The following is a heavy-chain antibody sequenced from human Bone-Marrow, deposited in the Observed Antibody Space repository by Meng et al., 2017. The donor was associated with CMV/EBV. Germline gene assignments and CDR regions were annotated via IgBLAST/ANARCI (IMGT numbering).Heavy chain of an antibody. CDR2: INHSGST. D-gene: IGHD3-3*01. CDR3: AREFLPTYYDFWSGYRAFDI. J-gene: IGHJ3*02. CDR1: GGSFSGYY. Sequence: SQTLSLTCAVYGGSFSGYYWSWIRQPPGKGLEWIGEINHSGSTYYNPSLKSRVTISVDTSKNQFSLKLSSVTAADTAVYYCAREFLPTYYDFWSGYRAFDIWGQGTMVTGSS. V-gene: IGHV4-34*01.